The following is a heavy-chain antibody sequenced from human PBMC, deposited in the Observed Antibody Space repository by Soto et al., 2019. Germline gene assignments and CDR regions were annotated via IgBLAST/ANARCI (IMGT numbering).Heavy chain of an antibody. CDR2: MYYSGST. V-gene: IGHV4-39*02. J-gene: IGHJ4*02. Sequence: QLQLQESGPGLVKPSETLSLTCTVSGDSITSNDYYWGWIRQPPGKGLEWIGSMYYSGSTYYNPSLKSRVTISVDTSKNQFSLELRSVTAADTAVYYCAREGGSYYDYWGQGTLVTVSS. CDR3: AREGGSYYDY. CDR1: GDSITSNDYY. D-gene: IGHD3-16*01.